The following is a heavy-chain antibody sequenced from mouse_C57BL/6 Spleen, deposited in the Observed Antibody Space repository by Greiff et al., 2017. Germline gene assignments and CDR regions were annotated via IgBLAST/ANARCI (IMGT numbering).Heavy chain of an antibody. V-gene: IGHV2-3*01. CDR1: GFSFTSYG. CDR2: IWGDGST. CDR3: AKRSTGTGMDY. D-gene: IGHD4-1*02. J-gene: IGHJ4*01. Sequence: VKLMESGPGLVAPSQSLSITCTVSGFSFTSYGVSWVRQPPGKGLEWLGVIWGDGSTNYHSALISRLSISNDNSKSQVFLKLNSLQTDDTATYYCAKRSTGTGMDYWGQGTSVTGSS.